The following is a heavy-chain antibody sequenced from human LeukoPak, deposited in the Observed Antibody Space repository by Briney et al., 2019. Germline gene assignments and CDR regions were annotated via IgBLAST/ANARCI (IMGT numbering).Heavy chain of an antibody. V-gene: IGHV3-74*01. CDR3: ARDPVATRYFYYYMDV. CDR1: GFTFSSYW. J-gene: IGHJ6*03. CDR2: INNDGSST. D-gene: IGHD5-12*01. Sequence: GGSLRLSCAASGFTFSSYWMHWVRQGPGKGLVWVSRINNDGSSTTYADSVKGRFTISRDNAKNTLFLQMNSLRAEDTAVYYCARDPVATRYFYYYMDVWGKGTTVTISS.